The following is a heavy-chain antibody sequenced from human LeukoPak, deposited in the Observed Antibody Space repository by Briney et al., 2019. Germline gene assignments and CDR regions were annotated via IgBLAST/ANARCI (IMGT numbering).Heavy chain of an antibody. CDR1: GFTVSYKY. D-gene: IGHD3-10*01. J-gene: IGHJ4*02. Sequence: GGSLRLSCAASGFTVSYKYMSWVRRAPGKGLEWVSVIYSGGSTYYADSVKGRFTISRDNSKNTLYLQMNSLRAEDTAVYYCARVLTLWFGALDYWGQGSLVSVSS. CDR3: ARVLTLWFGALDY. CDR2: IYSGGST. V-gene: IGHV3-53*01.